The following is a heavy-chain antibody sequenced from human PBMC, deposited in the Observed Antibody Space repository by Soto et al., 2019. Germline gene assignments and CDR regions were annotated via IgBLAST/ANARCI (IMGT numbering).Heavy chain of an antibody. CDR2: IYWDDDK. CDR1: GFSLSTSGVG. J-gene: IGHJ5*02. Sequence: QITLKESGPTLVKPTQTLTLTCTFSGFSLSTSGVGVGWIRQPPGKALEWLALIYWDDDKRYSPSLKSRLTITKDTSKNQVVLTMTNMDPVDTATYYCAHRRGYYDSCGYWFDPWGQGTLVTVSS. V-gene: IGHV2-5*02. CDR3: AHRRGYYDSCGYWFDP. D-gene: IGHD3-22*01.